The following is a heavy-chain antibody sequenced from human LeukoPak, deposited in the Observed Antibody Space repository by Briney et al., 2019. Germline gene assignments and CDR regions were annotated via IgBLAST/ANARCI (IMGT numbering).Heavy chain of an antibody. D-gene: IGHD6-19*01. CDR2: IIPIFGTA. V-gene: IGHV1-69*13. CDR3: AREGVRSGYFDY. J-gene: IGHJ4*02. Sequence: SVKVSCKASGYTFTNYGINWVRQAPGQGLEWMGGIIPIFGTANYAQKFQGRVTITADESTSTAYMELSSLRSEDTAVYYCAREGVRSGYFDYWGQGTLVTVSS. CDR1: GYTFTNYG.